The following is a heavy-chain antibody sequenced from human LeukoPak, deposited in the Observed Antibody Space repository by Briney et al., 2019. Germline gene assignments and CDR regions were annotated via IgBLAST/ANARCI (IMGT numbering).Heavy chain of an antibody. CDR3: APRTGDY. J-gene: IGHJ4*02. V-gene: IGHV3-21*01. Sequence: GGSLRLSCAASGFPFSTYDMNWVRQAPGKGLELVSSISSSGAYIYYADSVKGRFTISRDNAKNLLYLQMNSLRAEDTAVYYCAPRTGDYWGQGTLVTVSS. D-gene: IGHD1/OR15-1a*01. CDR1: GFPFSTYD. CDR2: ISSSGAYI.